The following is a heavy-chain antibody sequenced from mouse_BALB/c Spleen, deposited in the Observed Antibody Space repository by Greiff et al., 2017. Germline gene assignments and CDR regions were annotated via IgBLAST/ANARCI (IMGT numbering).Heavy chain of an antibody. J-gene: IGHJ3*01. CDR1: GFTFSSYA. CDR2: ISSGGSYT. Sequence: VQLKESGGGLVKPGGSLKLSCAASGFTFSSYAMSWVRQSPEKRLEWVAEISSGGSYTYYPDTVTGRFTISRDNAKNTLYLEMSSLRSEDTAMYYCARGGNYGAMAYWGQGTLVTVSA. V-gene: IGHV5-9-4*01. CDR3: ARGGNYGAMAY. D-gene: IGHD2-1*01.